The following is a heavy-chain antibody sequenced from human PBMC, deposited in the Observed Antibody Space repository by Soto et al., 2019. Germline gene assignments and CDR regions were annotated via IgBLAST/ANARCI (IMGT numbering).Heavy chain of an antibody. V-gene: IGHV4-4*02. J-gene: IGHJ4*02. D-gene: IGHD1-26*01. Sequence: QVQLQESGPGLVKPSGTLSLTCAVSGGSISSSNWWSWVRQPPGKGLEWIGEIYHSGSTNYNPSLKRRVTISVDKSKTQFSLKLSSVTAADTAVYYCARDRRGAAGRKGSFDYWGQGTLVTVSS. CDR2: IYHSGST. CDR3: ARDRRGAAGRKGSFDY. CDR1: GGSISSSNW.